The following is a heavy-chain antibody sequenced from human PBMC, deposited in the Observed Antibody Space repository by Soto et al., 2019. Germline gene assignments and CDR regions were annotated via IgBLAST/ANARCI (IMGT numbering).Heavy chain of an antibody. CDR2: IFHSGST. CDR1: GGSISSGGYS. J-gene: IGHJ2*01. V-gene: IGHV4-30-2*01. D-gene: IGHD1-26*01. Sequence: QLQLQESGSGLVKPSQTLSLTCTVSGGSISSGGYSWSWLRQPPGKGLEWIGYIFHSGSTYYNPSLKSRVTISGDGSKNLFSLELSSVTAAESAIYYCAREGGSGSTDWYFNVWGRGTLVTFSS. CDR3: AREGGSGSTDWYFNV.